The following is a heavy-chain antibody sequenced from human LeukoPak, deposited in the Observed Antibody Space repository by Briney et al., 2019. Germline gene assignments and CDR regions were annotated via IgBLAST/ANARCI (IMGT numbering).Heavy chain of an antibody. Sequence: GGSLRLSCAASGFTFSSYWMSWVRQAPGKGLEWVANIKQDGSEKYYVDSVKGRFTISRDNAKNSLYLQMNSLRAEDTAVYYCARRYYDFRSGPSDEFDYWGQGTLVTVSS. J-gene: IGHJ4*02. CDR3: ARRYYDFRSGPSDEFDY. CDR1: GFTFSSYW. V-gene: IGHV3-7*01. CDR2: IKQDGSEK. D-gene: IGHD3-3*01.